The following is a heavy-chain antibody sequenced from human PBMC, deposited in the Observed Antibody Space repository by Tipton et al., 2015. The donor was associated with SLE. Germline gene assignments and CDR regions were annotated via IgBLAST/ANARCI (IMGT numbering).Heavy chain of an antibody. V-gene: IGHV4-34*01. Sequence: TLSLTCAVYGGSFSDYFWTWIRQSPGKGLEWIGDVNHSGSTDYHPSLKSRVTMSVDTSKNQFSLKLTSVTAADTALYYCARCTIFGVVRVSFYSWGQGTLVTVS. CDR2: VNHSGST. J-gene: IGHJ4*02. CDR3: ARCTIFGVVRVSFYS. D-gene: IGHD3-3*01. CDR1: GGSFSDYF.